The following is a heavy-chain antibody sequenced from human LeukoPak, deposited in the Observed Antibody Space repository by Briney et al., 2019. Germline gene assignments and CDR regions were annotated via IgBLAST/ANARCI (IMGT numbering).Heavy chain of an antibody. D-gene: IGHD5-18*01. CDR2: ISSSSSYI. CDR3: AKGSGRGYSYGLEY. CDR1: GLTFSSYS. V-gene: IGHV3-21*04. Sequence: GGSLRLSCAASGLTFSSYSMNWVRQAPGKGLEWVSSISSSSSYIYYADSVKGRFTISRDNSKNTLYLQMNSLRAEDTAVYYCAKGSGRGYSYGLEYWGQGTLVTVSS. J-gene: IGHJ4*02.